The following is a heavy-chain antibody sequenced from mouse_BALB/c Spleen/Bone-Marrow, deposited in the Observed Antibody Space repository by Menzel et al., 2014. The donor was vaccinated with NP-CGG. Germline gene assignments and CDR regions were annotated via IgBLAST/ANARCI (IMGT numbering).Heavy chain of an antibody. Sequence: VQLKESGPELVKPGASVKISCKASGYTFTDYNMHWVKQSHGKSLEWIGYIYPYNGGTGYNQKFKSKATLTVDNSSSTAYMELRSLTSEDSAVYYCARLDGYYVAMDYWGRGTSVTVSS. V-gene: IGHV1S29*02. CDR3: ARLDGYYVAMDY. D-gene: IGHD2-3*01. J-gene: IGHJ4*01. CDR2: IYPYNGGT. CDR1: GYTFTDYN.